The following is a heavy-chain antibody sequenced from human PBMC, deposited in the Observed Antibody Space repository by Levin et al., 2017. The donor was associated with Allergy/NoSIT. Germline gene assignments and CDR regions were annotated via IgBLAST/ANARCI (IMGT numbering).Heavy chain of an antibody. CDR2: IYSGGST. D-gene: IGHD5-24*01. V-gene: IGHV3-53*01. Sequence: GGSLRLSCAASGFTVSSNYMSWVRQAPGKGLEWVSVIYSGGSTYYADSVKGRFTISRDNSKNTLYLQMNSLRAEDTAVYYCAREGRRDGYLRIDYWGQGTLVTVSS. J-gene: IGHJ4*02. CDR1: GFTVSSNY. CDR3: AREGRRDGYLRIDY.